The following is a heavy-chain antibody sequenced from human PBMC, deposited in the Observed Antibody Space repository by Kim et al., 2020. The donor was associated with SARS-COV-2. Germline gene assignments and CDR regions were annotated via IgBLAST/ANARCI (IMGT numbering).Heavy chain of an antibody. D-gene: IGHD1-7*01. CDR3: PRADTWNFEFDY. CDR2: ISPSNGDT. Sequence: ASVKVSCKTSGYTFTTYGINWVRQAPGQGLEWMGWISPSNGDTNSAQEFRGRITMTTDMSTSTAFMELRSLKSGDTAVYFFPRADTWNFEFDYWCQGSLV. CDR1: GYTFTTYG. V-gene: IGHV1-18*01. J-gene: IGHJ4*02.